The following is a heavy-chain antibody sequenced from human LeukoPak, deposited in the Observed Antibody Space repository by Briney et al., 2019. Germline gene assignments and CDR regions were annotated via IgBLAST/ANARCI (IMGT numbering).Heavy chain of an antibody. CDR3: ARWGVSGWFKDYGMDV. D-gene: IGHD6-19*01. Sequence: SETLSLTCTVSGGSIGSYYWSWIRQPPGKGLEWIGYIYYSGSTNYNPSLKSRVTISVDTSKNQFSLKLSSVTAADTAVYYCARWGVSGWFKDYGMDVWGQGTTVTVSS. CDR2: IYYSGST. V-gene: IGHV4-59*01. CDR1: GGSIGSYY. J-gene: IGHJ6*02.